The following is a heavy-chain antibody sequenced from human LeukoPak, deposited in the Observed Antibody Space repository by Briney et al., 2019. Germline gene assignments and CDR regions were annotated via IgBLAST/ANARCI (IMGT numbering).Heavy chain of an antibody. CDR2: INHSGCT. D-gene: IGHD3-3*01. CDR3: ARRSSRGDFWSGYSKYNWFDP. J-gene: IGHJ5*02. V-gene: IGHV4-34*01. CDR1: GGSFSGYY. Sequence: PSETLSLTCAVYGGSFSGYYWSWIRQPPGKGLEWIGEINHSGCTNYNPSLKSRVTISVDTSKNQFSLKLSSVTAADTAVYYCARRSSRGDFWSGYSKYNWFDPWGQGTLVTVSS.